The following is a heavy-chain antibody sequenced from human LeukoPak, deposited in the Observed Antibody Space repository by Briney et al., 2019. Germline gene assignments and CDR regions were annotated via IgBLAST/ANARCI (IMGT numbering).Heavy chain of an antibody. CDR3: AKDWGDIVVVVAATLPDY. V-gene: IGHV3-30*18. D-gene: IGHD2-15*01. J-gene: IGHJ4*02. Sequence: GGSLRLSCAASGFTFSSYGMHWVRQAPGKGLEWVAVISYDGSNKYYADSVKGRFTISRDNSKNTLYLQMNSLRAEDTAVYCCAKDWGDIVVVVAATLPDYWGQGTLVTVSS. CDR2: ISYDGSNK. CDR1: GFTFSSYG.